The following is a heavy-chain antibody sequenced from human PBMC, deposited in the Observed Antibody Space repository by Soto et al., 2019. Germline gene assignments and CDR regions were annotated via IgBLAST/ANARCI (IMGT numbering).Heavy chain of an antibody. J-gene: IGHJ4*02. CDR3: AKGLTMVRGVITYFDY. CDR2: IYYSGST. Sequence: SSETLSLTCTVSGGSISIYYWSWIRHPPGKGLEWIGYIYYSGSTNYNPSLKSRVTISVDTSKNQFSLKLSSVTAADTAVYYCAKGLTMVRGVITYFDYWGQGTLVTVSS. CDR1: GGSISIYY. V-gene: IGHV4-59*01. D-gene: IGHD3-10*01.